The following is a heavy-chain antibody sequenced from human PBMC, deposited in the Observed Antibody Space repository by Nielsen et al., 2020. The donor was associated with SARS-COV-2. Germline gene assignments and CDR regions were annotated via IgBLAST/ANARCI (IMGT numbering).Heavy chain of an antibody. J-gene: IGHJ4*02. CDR3: TFGELFDY. CDR1: GFTFDDYA. CDR2: ISWNSGSI. D-gene: IGHD3-10*01. Sequence: SLKISCAASGFTFDDYAMHWVRQAPGKGLEWVSGISWNSGSIGYADSVKGRLTISRDNAKNSLYLQMNSLRAEDTALYYCTFGELFDYWGQGTLVTVSS. V-gene: IGHV3-9*01.